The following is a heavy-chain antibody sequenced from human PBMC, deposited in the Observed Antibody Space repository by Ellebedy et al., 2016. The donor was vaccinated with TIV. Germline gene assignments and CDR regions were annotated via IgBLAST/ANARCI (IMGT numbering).Heavy chain of an antibody. CDR2: VNHSGTA. CDR3: ARDHYGSLDV. V-gene: IGHV4-34*01. J-gene: IGHJ6*02. CDR1: GGTFSGYY. D-gene: IGHD3-10*01. Sequence: SETLSLTXAVYGGTFSGYYWTWIRQPPGKGLEWIGEVNHSGTASYNPSLKSRVTISEDTSKNQFSLRLTSLTAADTAVYYCARDHYGSLDVWGQGITVTVSS.